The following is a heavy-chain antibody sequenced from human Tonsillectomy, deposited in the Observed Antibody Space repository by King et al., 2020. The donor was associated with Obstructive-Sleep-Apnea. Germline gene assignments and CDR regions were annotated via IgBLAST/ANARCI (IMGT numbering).Heavy chain of an antibody. J-gene: IGHJ4*02. CDR2: IGTAGDT. CDR1: GFTFSSND. V-gene: IGHV3-13*01. D-gene: IGHD1-26*01. Sequence: QLVESGGGLVQPGGSLRLSCAASGFTFSSNDMYWVRQAPRKGLEWVSTIGTAGDTYYAGSVKGRFTVSRDTAENSLYLQMNSLRAGDTAVYYCARASVVGATRGSLDYWGQGTLVTVSS. CDR3: ARASVVGATRGSLDY.